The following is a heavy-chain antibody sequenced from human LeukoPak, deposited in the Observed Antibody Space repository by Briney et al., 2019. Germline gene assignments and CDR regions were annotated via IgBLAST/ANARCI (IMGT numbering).Heavy chain of an antibody. D-gene: IGHD2-2*01. V-gene: IGHV3-7*01. CDR2: MKQDGSEK. CDR3: ARDIDCSSTSCYDDAFDI. CDR1: GFTFSSYW. J-gene: IGHJ3*02. Sequence: GGSLRLSCAASGFTFSSYWMSWVRQAPGKGLEWVANMKQDGSEKYYVDSVKGRFTISRDNAKNSLYLQMNSLRAEDTAVYYCARDIDCSSTSCYDDAFDIWGQGTMVTVSS.